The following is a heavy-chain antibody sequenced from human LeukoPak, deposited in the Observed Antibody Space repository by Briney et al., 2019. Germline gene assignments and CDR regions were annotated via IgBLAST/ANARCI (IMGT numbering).Heavy chain of an antibody. D-gene: IGHD3-10*01. CDR3: AREVRGGLADP. J-gene: IGHJ5*02. CDR1: GVSISSYY. V-gene: IGHV4-59*12. CDR2: IYYSGST. Sequence: SETLSLTCTVSGVSISSYYWSWLRQPPGKGLEWIGYIYYSGSTNYNPSLKSRVTISVDTSKNQFSLKLSSVTAADTAVYYCAREVRGGLADPWGQGTLVTVSS.